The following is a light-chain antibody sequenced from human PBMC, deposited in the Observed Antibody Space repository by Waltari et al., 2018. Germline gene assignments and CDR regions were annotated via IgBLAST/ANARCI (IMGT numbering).Light chain of an antibody. CDR3: QQYRINPWT. CDR1: ENINSW. J-gene: IGKJ1*01. V-gene: IGKV1-5*03. CDR2: KAS. Sequence: DIQMTQSPSTLSAFVGDRVTITFRASENINSWLAWYQEKPGKAPKLLIQKASNLESGVPSRFSGSGSGTEFTLTISSLQTDDFATYYCQQYRINPWTFGQGTRVEI.